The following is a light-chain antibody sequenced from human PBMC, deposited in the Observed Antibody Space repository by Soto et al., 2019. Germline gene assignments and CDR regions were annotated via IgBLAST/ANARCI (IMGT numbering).Light chain of an antibody. Sequence: DIQMTQSPSSLSASVGDRVTITCRASQSISSYLNWYQQKPGKAPKLLIYAASSLQSGVPSRFSGSGSGTDFTLTISSLQPEDFAVYYCQHYNNWPLFGQGTKVDIK. CDR3: QHYNNWPL. CDR2: AAS. V-gene: IGKV1-39*01. J-gene: IGKJ1*01. CDR1: QSISSY.